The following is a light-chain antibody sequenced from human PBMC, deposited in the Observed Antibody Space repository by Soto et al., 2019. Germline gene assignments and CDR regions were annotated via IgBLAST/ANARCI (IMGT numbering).Light chain of an antibody. CDR2: AAS. CDR3: RQYASSPHT. Sequence: EIVLTQSPGTLSLSPGERATLSCRASQSVSGSSLAWYQQKPGQAPRLLIYAASNRATDIPDRFSGSGSATDFTLAISTLAPEEFAVYYCRQYASSPHTFGTGTKVDI. CDR1: QSVSGSS. V-gene: IGKV3-20*01. J-gene: IGKJ3*01.